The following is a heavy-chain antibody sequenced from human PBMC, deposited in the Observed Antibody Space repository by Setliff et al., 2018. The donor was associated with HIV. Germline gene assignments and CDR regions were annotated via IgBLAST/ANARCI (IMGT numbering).Heavy chain of an antibody. D-gene: IGHD2-2*01. CDR2: IYYSGSI. J-gene: IGHJ3*01. CDR3: ARSSIVQVPAAPDAPFDV. V-gene: IGHV4-39*07. Sequence: PSETLSLTCTVSGGSISSSSYYWGWIRQPPGKGLEWIGSIYYSGSINYNPSLKSRVTMAVDTSKNQFSLRLRSVTAVDTAVYYCARSSIVQVPAAPDAPFDVWGQGTMVTVSS. CDR1: GGSISSSSYY.